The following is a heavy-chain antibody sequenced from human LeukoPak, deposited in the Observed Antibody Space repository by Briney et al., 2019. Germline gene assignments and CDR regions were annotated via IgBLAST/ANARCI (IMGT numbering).Heavy chain of an antibody. CDR2: IYHSGST. CDR3: ATDGTQQNLLWFGE. CDR1: GGSISSCNW. D-gene: IGHD3-10*01. Sequence: PSETLSLTCAVSGGSISSCNWWSWVRQPPGKGLEWIGEIYHSGSTNYNPSLKSRVTISVDKSKNQFSLKLSSVTAADTAVYYSATDGTQQNLLWFGEWGQGTLVTVSS. V-gene: IGHV4-4*02. J-gene: IGHJ4*02.